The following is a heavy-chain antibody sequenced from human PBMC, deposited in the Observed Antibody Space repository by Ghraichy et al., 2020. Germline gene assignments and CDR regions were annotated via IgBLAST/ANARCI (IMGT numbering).Heavy chain of an antibody. CDR2: ISYDGSNK. Sequence: GGSLRLSCAASGFTFSSYAMHWVRQAPGKGLEWVAVISYDGSNKYYADSVKGRFTISRDNSKNTLYLQMNSLRAEDTAVYYCARDLRDPRWLHPTYYYYGMDVWGQGTTVTVSS. V-gene: IGHV3-30-3*01. D-gene: IGHD5-24*01. CDR3: ARDLRDPRWLHPTYYYYGMDV. CDR1: GFTFSSYA. J-gene: IGHJ6*02.